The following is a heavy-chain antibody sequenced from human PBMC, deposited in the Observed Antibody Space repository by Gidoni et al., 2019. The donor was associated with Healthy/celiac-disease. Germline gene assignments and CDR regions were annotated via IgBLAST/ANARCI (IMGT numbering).Heavy chain of an antibody. D-gene: IGHD4-17*01. CDR1: GFTVSSNY. CDR2: IYSGGST. Sequence: ELQQVESGGGLIQPGESLRLPCTASGFTVSSNYMSWVRQVPGKGVEWVSVIYSGGSTYYADSVKGRFTISRDNSKNTLYLQMNSLRAEDTAVYYCARDPSYGDFPWWYFDLWGRGTLVTVSS. CDR3: ARDPSYGDFPWWYFDL. V-gene: IGHV3-53*01. J-gene: IGHJ2*01.